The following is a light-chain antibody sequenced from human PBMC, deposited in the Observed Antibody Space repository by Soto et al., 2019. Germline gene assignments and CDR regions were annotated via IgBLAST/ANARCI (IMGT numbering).Light chain of an antibody. CDR2: EVT. V-gene: IGLV2-14*01. CDR3: SSYTHINTRACV. CDR1: SGDIGSYNR. J-gene: IGLJ1*01. Sequence: QSVLTQPAWVSGSPGQSITISCTGTSGDIGSYNRVSWYQQHPGKAPKLIIYEVTDRPSGVSNRFSGSKSGNTASLTISGLQAEDEAEYYCSSYTHINTRACVFGTGTKVTVL.